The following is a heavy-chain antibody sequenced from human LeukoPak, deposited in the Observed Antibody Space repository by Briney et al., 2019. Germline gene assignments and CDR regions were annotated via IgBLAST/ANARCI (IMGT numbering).Heavy chain of an antibody. CDR2: INHSGST. J-gene: IGHJ5*02. Sequence: SETLSLTCTVSGGSISSYYWSWIRQPPGKGLEWIGEINHSGSTNYNPSLKSRVTISVDTSKNQFSLKLSSVTAADTAVYYCTSPRGTTGWFDPWGQGTLVTVSS. CDR3: TSPRGTTGWFDP. CDR1: GGSISSYY. D-gene: IGHD3-16*01. V-gene: IGHV4-34*01.